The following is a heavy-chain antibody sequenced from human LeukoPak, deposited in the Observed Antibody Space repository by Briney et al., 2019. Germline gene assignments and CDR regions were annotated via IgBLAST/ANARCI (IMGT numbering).Heavy chain of an antibody. CDR1: GFTFSSYA. D-gene: IGHD6-19*01. V-gene: IGHV3-23*01. Sequence: PGGSLRLSCAASGFTFSSYAMSWVRQAPGKGLELVSAITGSGGSTYYADSVKGRFTISRDNSRNTLYLQMNSLRAEDTAVYYCARGPIAVAGTPSIYQHWGQGTLVTVSS. CDR3: ARGPIAVAGTPSIYQH. CDR2: ITGSGGST. J-gene: IGHJ1*01.